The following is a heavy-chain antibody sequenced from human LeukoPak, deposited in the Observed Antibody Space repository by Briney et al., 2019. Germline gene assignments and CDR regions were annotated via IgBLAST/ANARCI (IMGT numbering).Heavy chain of an antibody. V-gene: IGHV4-38-2*02. D-gene: IGHD3-10*01. CDR3: ARDTEDYYASGSYYNNAFDI. CDR1: GYSISSGYY. J-gene: IGHJ3*02. CDR2: IYHSGST. Sequence: PSETLCLTCTVSGYSISSGYYWGWIRQPPGRGLEWIGSIYHSGSTYYNPSLKSRFTISVDTSKNQFSLKLSSVTSADTAVYYCARDTEDYYASGSYYNNAFDIWSQRTMVTASA.